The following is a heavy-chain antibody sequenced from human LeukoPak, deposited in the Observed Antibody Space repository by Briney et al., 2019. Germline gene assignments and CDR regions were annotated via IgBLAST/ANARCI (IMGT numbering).Heavy chain of an antibody. D-gene: IGHD3-22*01. CDR2: IYSGGST. CDR3: ARDDPYYDSSGYPDY. CDR1: GFTVSSNY. Sequence: GGSLRLSCAASGFTVSSNYMSWVRQAPGKGLEWVSVIYSGGSTYYADSAKGRFTISRDNSKNTLYLQMNSLRAEDTAVYYCARDDPYYDSSGYPDYWGQGTLVPVSS. V-gene: IGHV3-66*01. J-gene: IGHJ4*02.